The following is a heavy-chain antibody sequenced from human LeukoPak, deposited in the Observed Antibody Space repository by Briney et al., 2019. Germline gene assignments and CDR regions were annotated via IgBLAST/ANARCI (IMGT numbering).Heavy chain of an antibody. D-gene: IGHD1-14*01. Sequence: SVKVSCKASGGTFSSYAISWVRQAPGQGLEWMGRIIPILGIANYAQKFQGRVTITADKSTSTAYMELSSLRSEDTAVYYCARPSNLYNHAFDIWGQGTMATVSS. V-gene: IGHV1-69*04. CDR3: ARPSNLYNHAFDI. CDR2: IIPILGIA. J-gene: IGHJ3*02. CDR1: GGTFSSYA.